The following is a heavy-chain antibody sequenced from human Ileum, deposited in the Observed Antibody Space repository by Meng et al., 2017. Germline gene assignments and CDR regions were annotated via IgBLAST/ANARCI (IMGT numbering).Heavy chain of an antibody. CDR3: ARDHMGSLDY. J-gene: IGHJ4*02. V-gene: IGHV4-61*08. D-gene: IGHD1-26*01. CDR1: GGSVSRAGYQ. CDR2: AST. Sequence: QVQLQESGPGLVRPPATLSLICPFSGGSVSRAGYQWGWIRQPPGKGLEWIGYASTNYNPSLKSRVTISLDTSRNQFSLSLSSVTAADTAVYYCARDHMGSLDYWGQGILVTVSS.